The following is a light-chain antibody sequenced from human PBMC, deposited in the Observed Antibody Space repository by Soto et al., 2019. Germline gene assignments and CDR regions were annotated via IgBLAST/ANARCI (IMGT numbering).Light chain of an antibody. CDR2: DTS. Sequence: EIVLTQSPGTLSLSPGERATLSCKASQSVSSSHLAWYQQKVGQPPRLLLHDTSSRADGIPDRFSGSGSGTDFTLTSSRLEPEDVAVYYCQQCGNSMYTFSQGTKLEIK. J-gene: IGKJ2*01. CDR1: QSVSSSH. V-gene: IGKV3-20*01. CDR3: QQCGNSMYT.